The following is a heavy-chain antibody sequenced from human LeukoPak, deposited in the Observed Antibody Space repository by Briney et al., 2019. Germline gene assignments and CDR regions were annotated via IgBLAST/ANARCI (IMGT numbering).Heavy chain of an antibody. Sequence: PGGSLRLSCAASGFTFSSYAMSWVRQAPGKGLEWVSSISGSGGSTNYADSVKGRFTISRDNSKNTLYLQMNSLRADDTAVYYCAKASPYYYDSSGYLNYFDYWGQGTVVTVSS. CDR3: AKASPYYYDSSGYLNYFDY. CDR2: ISGSGGST. CDR1: GFTFSSYA. D-gene: IGHD3-22*01. J-gene: IGHJ4*02. V-gene: IGHV3-23*01.